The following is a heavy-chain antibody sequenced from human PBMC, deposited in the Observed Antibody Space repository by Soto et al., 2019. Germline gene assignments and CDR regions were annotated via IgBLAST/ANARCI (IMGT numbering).Heavy chain of an antibody. CDR2: TYYRSKWYN. V-gene: IGHV6-1*01. CDR3: ARELTSDILTAGFDY. D-gene: IGHD3-9*01. CDR1: RESVSSNSAA. J-gene: IGHJ4*02. Sequence: PSQNLSLTCAISRESVSSNSAAWNWVRQSPSRGLEWLGRTYYRSKWYNDYAVSVKSRITINPDTSKNQFSLQLNSVTPEDTAVYYCARELTSDILTAGFDYWGQGTLVTVSS.